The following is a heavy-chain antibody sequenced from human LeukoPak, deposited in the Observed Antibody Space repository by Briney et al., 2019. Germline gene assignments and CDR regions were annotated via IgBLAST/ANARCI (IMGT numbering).Heavy chain of an antibody. CDR3: ARQTGSGLFILP. J-gene: IGHJ4*02. Sequence: PSETLSLTCAVYGGSFSGYYWSWVRQPPGKGLEWIGSIYYSGNTYYNASLKSQVSISIDTSKNQFSLRLTSVTAADTAVYYCARQTGSGLFILPGGQGTLVTVSS. CDR2: IYYSGNT. V-gene: IGHV4-34*01. CDR1: GGSFSGYY. D-gene: IGHD3/OR15-3a*01.